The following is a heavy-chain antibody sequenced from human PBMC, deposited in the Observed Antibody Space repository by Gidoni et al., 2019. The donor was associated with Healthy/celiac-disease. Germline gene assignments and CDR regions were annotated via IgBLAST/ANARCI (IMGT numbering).Heavy chain of an antibody. D-gene: IGHD4-17*01. CDR2: INAGNGNT. J-gene: IGHJ4*02. Sequence: QVQPVQSGAEVKKPGASVNVSCKASGYTFTSYAMHWVRQAPGQRLEWMGWINAGNGNTKYSQKFQGRVTITRDTSASTAYMERSSLRSEDTAVYDCARVRHDYGDYYFDYWGQGTLVTVSS. CDR1: GYTFTSYA. V-gene: IGHV1-3*01. CDR3: ARVRHDYGDYYFDY.